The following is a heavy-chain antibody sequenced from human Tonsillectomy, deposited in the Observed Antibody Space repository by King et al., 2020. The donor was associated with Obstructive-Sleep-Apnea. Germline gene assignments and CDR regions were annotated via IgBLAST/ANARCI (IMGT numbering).Heavy chain of an antibody. CDR2: ISDSGNT. CDR3: AREEYYDSSGYFDY. Sequence: VQLQESGPGLVKPSQTLSLTCTVSGYSISSGYSSWSWIRQPPGKGLGWIGYISDSGNTYYNPSLKSRVTISVDTSKNQFSLRLTSVTAADTAVYYCAREEYYDSSGYFDYWGQGSLITVSS. V-gene: IGHV4-30-4*01. D-gene: IGHD3-22*01. CDR1: GYSISSGYSS. J-gene: IGHJ4*02.